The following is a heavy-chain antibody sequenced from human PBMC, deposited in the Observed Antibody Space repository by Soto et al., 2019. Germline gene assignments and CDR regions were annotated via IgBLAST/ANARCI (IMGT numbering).Heavy chain of an antibody. CDR2: IYGGDST. CDR1: GFTVSYFY. CDR3: ARVDSVDYYYGMDV. Sequence: EVQLVESGGGLIQPGGSLRLSCAASGFTVSYFYMNWVRQAPGKGLEWVSVIYGGDSTYYADSVKGRFTTSRDSSKNTVYLQMNSMRAEDTAVSYCARVDSVDYYYGMDVWGQGTTVTVSS. D-gene: IGHD2-15*01. J-gene: IGHJ6*02. V-gene: IGHV3-53*01.